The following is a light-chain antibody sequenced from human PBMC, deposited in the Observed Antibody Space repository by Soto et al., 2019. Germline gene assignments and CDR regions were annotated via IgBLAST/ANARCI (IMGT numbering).Light chain of an antibody. CDR2: DAS. V-gene: IGKV1-39*01. CDR1: QSISTY. Sequence: IQRTQSPSSLSASVGNRVTITCRASQSISTYLNWYQKKPGKAPNLLIYDASRLQSGVPSRFSGSGGGTDFTLSISSVQPEDFATYFCQQSYMDPITFGQGTRLEIK. J-gene: IGKJ5*01. CDR3: QQSYMDPIT.